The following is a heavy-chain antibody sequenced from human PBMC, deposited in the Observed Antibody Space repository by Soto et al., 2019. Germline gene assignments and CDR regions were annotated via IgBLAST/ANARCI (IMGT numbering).Heavy chain of an antibody. CDR2: IGTAVDT. D-gene: IGHD2-2*01. CDR3: ARVLKYCSSTSCYGEFDY. Sequence: GGSLRLSCAASGFTFSSYDMHWVRQATGKGLEWVSAIGTAVDTYYPGSVKGRFTISRENAKNSLYLQMNSLRAEDTAVYYCARVLKYCSSTSCYGEFDYRGQGTLVTVSS. CDR1: GFTFSSYD. J-gene: IGHJ4*02. V-gene: IGHV3-13*01.